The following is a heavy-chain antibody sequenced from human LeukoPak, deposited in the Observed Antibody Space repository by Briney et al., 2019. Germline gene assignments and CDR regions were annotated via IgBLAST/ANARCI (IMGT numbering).Heavy chain of an antibody. CDR2: INHSGST. V-gene: IGHV4-34*01. CDR1: GGSFSGYY. Sequence: PSETLSLTCAVYGGSFSGYYWSWIRQPPGKGLEWIGEINHSGSTNYNPSLKSRVTISVDTSKNQFSLKLSSVTAADTAVYYCARGSFLWFGESFYFDYWGQGTLVTVSS. J-gene: IGHJ4*02. D-gene: IGHD3-10*01. CDR3: ARGSFLWFGESFYFDY.